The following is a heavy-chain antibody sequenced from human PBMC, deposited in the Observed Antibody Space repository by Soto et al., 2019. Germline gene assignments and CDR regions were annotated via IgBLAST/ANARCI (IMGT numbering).Heavy chain of an antibody. CDR2: ISGSGGST. CDR1: GFTFSSYA. CDR3: ARPQWLVLNWFDP. J-gene: IGHJ5*02. D-gene: IGHD6-19*01. Sequence: PGGSLRLSCAASGFTFSSYAMSWVRQAPGKGLEWVSAISGSGGSTYYADSVKGRFTISRDNSKNTLYLQMNSLRAENTAVYYCARPQWLVLNWFDPWGQGTLVTVSS. V-gene: IGHV3-23*01.